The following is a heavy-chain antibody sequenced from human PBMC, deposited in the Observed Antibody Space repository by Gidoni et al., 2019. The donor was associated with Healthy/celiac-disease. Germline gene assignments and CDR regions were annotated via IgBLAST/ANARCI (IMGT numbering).Heavy chain of an antibody. CDR2: IYHSGST. V-gene: IGHV4-30-2*01. CDR3: ARAIPTVTTYGAFDI. CDR1: GGSISSGGYS. Sequence: QLQLQESGSGLVKPSQTLSLTCAVSGGSISSGGYSWSWIRQPPGKGLEWIGYIYHSGSTYYNPSLKSRVTISVDRSKNQFSLKLSSVTAADTAVYYCARAIPTVTTYGAFDIWGQGTMVTVSS. D-gene: IGHD4-17*01. J-gene: IGHJ3*02.